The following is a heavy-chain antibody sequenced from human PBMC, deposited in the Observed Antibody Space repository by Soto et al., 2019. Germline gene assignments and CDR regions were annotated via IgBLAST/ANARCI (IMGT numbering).Heavy chain of an antibody. V-gene: IGHV1-69*01. CDR2: IIPIFGTA. CDR3: ARDRNRNYYDSSGYYYFDY. Sequence: QVQLVQSGAEVKKPGSSVKVSCKASGGTFSSYAISWVRQAPGQGLEWMGGIIPIFGTANYAQKFQGRVTITADEYTSTAYMELSSLRSEDTAVYYCARDRNRNYYDSSGYYYFDYWGQGTLVTVSS. J-gene: IGHJ4*02. CDR1: GGTFSSYA. D-gene: IGHD3-22*01.